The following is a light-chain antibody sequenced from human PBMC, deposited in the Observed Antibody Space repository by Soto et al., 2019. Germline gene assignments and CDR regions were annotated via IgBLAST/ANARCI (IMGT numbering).Light chain of an antibody. V-gene: IGKV3-11*01. CDR3: QPRSNWPRT. CDR1: QSVSSY. J-gene: IGKJ1*01. Sequence: EIWLTQSPATLSLSPGERATLSCRASQSVSSYLAWYQQKPGQAPRLLIYDASNRATGIPARFSGSGSGTDFTLTISSLEPEDFAVYYCQPRSNWPRTFGQGTKV. CDR2: DAS.